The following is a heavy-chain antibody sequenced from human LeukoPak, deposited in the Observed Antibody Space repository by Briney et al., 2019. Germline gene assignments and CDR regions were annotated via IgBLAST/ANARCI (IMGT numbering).Heavy chain of an antibody. CDR3: ARDRVAFDI. Sequence: GGSLRLSCAASGCTFSSYAMHWVRQAPGKGLEWVAVISYDGSNKYYADSVKGRFTISRDNSKNTLYLQMNSLRAEDTAVYYCARDRVAFDIWGQGTMVTVSS. CDR1: GCTFSSYA. V-gene: IGHV3-30*04. J-gene: IGHJ3*02. CDR2: ISYDGSNK.